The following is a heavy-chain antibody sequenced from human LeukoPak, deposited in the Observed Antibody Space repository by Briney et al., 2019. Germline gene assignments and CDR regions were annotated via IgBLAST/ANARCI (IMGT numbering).Heavy chain of an antibody. V-gene: IGHV4-34*01. J-gene: IGHJ3*02. CDR1: GGSISSYY. D-gene: IGHD3-16*01. CDR2: INHRGST. Sequence: PSETLSLTCTVSGGSISSYYWSWIRQPPGKGLEWIGQINHRGSTNYNPSLKSRVTISVDTSKNQFSLKLSSVTAADTAVYYCARARGTAFDIWGQGTMVTVSS. CDR3: ARARGTAFDI.